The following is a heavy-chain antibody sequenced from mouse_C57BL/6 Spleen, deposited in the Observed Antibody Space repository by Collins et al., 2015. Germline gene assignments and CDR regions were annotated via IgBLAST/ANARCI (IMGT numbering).Heavy chain of an antibody. D-gene: IGHD2-4*01. CDR1: GYTFTSYW. Sequence: QVQLQQPGAELVKPGASVKLSCKASGYTFTSYWMHWVKQRPGRGLEWIGRIDPNSGGTKYNEKFKRKATLTVGKPSSTAYMQLSSLTSEDSAVYYCARYDYDGDYAMDYWGQGTSVTVSS. CDR3: ARYDYDGDYAMDY. V-gene: IGHV1-72*01. CDR2: IDPNSGGT. J-gene: IGHJ4*01.